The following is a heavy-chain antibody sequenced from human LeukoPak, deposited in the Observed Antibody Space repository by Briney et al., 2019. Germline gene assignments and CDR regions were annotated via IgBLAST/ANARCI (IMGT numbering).Heavy chain of an antibody. CDR1: GYNFTSYG. J-gene: IGHJ5*02. CDR2: ISAYNGNR. D-gene: IGHD1-26*01. V-gene: IGHV1-18*01. Sequence: GASVKVSCKASGYNFTSYGISWVRQATGQGLERMGVISAYNGNRNYAQEVQGRVTMTTDTSTSTAYMERRSLRSDDTAVYYCARDASRGAKGFDPWGRATLVTVSS. CDR3: ARDASRGAKGFDP.